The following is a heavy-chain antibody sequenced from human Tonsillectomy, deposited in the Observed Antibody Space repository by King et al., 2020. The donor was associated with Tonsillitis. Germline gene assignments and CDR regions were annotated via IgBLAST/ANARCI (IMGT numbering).Heavy chain of an antibody. J-gene: IGHJ6*02. CDR1: GGSITYDGYS. V-gene: IGHV4-30-2*01. D-gene: IGHD6-6*01. Sequence: QLQESGSGLVKTSQTLSLTCAVSGGSITYDGYSWSWIRQPPGKGLGWIGYMSHSGSTYYNPSLKRRVTISEDRSTNQFSLRLSSLTAADPAVYYCACASSALTRYYYSCLDVWGQGTPVTVSS. CDR3: ACASSALTRYYYSCLDV. CDR2: MSHSGST.